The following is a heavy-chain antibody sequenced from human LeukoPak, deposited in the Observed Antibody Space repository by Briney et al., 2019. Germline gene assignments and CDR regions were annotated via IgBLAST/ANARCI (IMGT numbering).Heavy chain of an antibody. V-gene: IGHV1-2*02. CDR3: ARDWGYDILTGYPTPLYYFDY. CDR2: INPNSGGT. J-gene: IGHJ4*02. Sequence: ASVKVSCKASGYTFTGYYMHWVRQAPGQGLEWVGWINPNSGGTNYAQKFQGRVTMTRDTSISTAYMELSRLRSDDTAVYYCARDWGYDILTGYPTPLYYFDYWGQGTLVTVSS. CDR1: GYTFTGYY. D-gene: IGHD3-9*01.